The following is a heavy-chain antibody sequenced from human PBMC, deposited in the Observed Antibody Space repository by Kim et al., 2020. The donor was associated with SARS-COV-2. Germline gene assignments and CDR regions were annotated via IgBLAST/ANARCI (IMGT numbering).Heavy chain of an antibody. V-gene: IGHV3-74*01. D-gene: IGHD1-26*01. Sequence: GGSLRLSCAASGFTFSSYWMHWVRQAPGKGLVWVSRINSDGSSTSYADSVKGRFTISRDNAKNTLYLQMNSLRAEDTAVYYCARDRSFGWELLPPDYWGQGTLVTVSS. J-gene: IGHJ4*02. CDR3: ARDRSFGWELLPPDY. CDR1: GFTFSSYW. CDR2: INSDGSST.